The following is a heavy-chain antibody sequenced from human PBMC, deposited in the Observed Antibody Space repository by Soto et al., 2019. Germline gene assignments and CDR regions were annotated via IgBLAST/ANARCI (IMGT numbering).Heavy chain of an antibody. D-gene: IGHD2-8*01. CDR1: GFTFSSHG. Sequence: QVQLVESGGGVVQPGRSLRLSCAVSGFTFSSHGMHWVRQAPGKGLEWVAVIGCDVSVSPYTDSVKGRFTVSSDNSKNALYLQMNSLRAEDTVVYYCAKEFRHDNGFFEHWGQGTLVTVSS. J-gene: IGHJ1*01. CDR3: AKEFRHDNGFFEH. V-gene: IGHV3-30*18. CDR2: IGCDVSVS.